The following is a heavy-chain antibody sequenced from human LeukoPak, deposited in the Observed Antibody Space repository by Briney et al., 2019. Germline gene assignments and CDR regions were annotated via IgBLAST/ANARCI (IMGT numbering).Heavy chain of an antibody. CDR3: ARSPSGYRFDS. Sequence: SETLSLTCAVSGGYVNRGTFFWTWIRKPPGKGLEWIGYISNSGSTNYHPSPKSRVTISSDTSKTQFTLKLTSVTAADTAVYYCARSPSGYRFDSWGQGTLVTVSS. J-gene: IGHJ4*02. D-gene: IGHD3-22*01. CDR1: GGYVNRGTFF. V-gene: IGHV4-61*01. CDR2: ISNSGST.